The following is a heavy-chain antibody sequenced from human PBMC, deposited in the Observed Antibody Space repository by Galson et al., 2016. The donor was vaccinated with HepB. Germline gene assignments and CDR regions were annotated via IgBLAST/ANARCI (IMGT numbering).Heavy chain of an antibody. D-gene: IGHD2-2*01. CDR3: ARTSYRECTGTRCVNFRYYYFYMDV. V-gene: IGHV3-53*01. J-gene: IGHJ6*03. Sequence: SLRLSCAASGFTVSSYYMSWVRQAPGKGLEWVSVIFYGGTTYYADSVEGRFTISRDDSMNTLYLQMNSLTAGDTAVYFCARTSYRECTGTRCVNFRYYYFYMDVWGKGTTVTVSS. CDR1: GFTVSSYY. CDR2: IFYGGTT.